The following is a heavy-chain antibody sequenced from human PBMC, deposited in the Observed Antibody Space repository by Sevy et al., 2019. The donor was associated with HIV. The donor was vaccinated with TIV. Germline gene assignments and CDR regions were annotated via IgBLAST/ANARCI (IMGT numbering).Heavy chain of an antibody. V-gene: IGHV3-48*03. CDR3: TRNGGAFDNGFDP. CDR1: GFTFSSYD. D-gene: IGHD2-8*01. CDR2: ISSSGSSI. J-gene: IGHJ5*02. Sequence: GESLKISCTASGFTFSSYDMNWVRQAPGKGLEWVSKISSSGSSIYYADSVKGRFTISRDNAKNSLNLQMNSLRAEDTAVYHCTRNGGAFDNGFDPWGQGTLVTVSS.